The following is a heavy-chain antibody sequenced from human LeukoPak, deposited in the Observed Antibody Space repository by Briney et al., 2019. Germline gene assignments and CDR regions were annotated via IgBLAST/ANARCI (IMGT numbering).Heavy chain of an antibody. CDR2: ISGSGGST. V-gene: IGHV3-23*01. CDR3: AKDSASSPPGYYFDY. D-gene: IGHD2-21*01. Sequence: GGSLRLSCAASGFTFSSYAMSWVRQAPGKGLEWVSAISGSGGSTYYADSVKGRFTISGDNSKNTLYLQMNSLRAEDTAVYYCAKDSASSPPGYYFDYWGQGTLVTVSS. CDR1: GFTFSSYA. J-gene: IGHJ4*02.